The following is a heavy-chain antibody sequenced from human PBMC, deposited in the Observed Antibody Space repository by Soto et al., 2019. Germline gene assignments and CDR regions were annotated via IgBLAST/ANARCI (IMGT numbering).Heavy chain of an antibody. Sequence: ASVKVSCKVSGFTFITSAVQWVRQARGQRPEWIGWIVVGSGNTNYAQNFQERVTITRDMSTSTAYMELSSLTSEDTAVYYCAAGERSIKGGTGTFDYWGQGTLVTVSS. J-gene: IGHJ4*02. V-gene: IGHV1-58*01. CDR3: AAGERSIKGGTGTFDY. D-gene: IGHD1-7*01. CDR1: GFTFITSA. CDR2: IVVGSGNT.